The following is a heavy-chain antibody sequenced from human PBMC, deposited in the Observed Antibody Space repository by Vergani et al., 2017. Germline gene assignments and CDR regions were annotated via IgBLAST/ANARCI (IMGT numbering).Heavy chain of an antibody. J-gene: IGHJ4*02. CDR3: ARISAGITIFGVVTDARFDY. Sequence: QLQLQESGPGLVKPSETLSLTCTVSGGSISSYYWSWIRQPPGKGLEWIWDIYYSGSTNYNPSLKSRVTISVDTSKNQFSLKLSSVTAADAAVYYCARISAGITIFGVVTDARFDYWCRGTLVTVSA. CDR2: IYYSGST. CDR1: GGSISSYY. V-gene: IGHV4-59*01. D-gene: IGHD3-3*01.